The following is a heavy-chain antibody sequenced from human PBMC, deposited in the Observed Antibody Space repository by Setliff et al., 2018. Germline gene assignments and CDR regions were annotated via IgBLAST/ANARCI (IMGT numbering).Heavy chain of an antibody. CDR3: VRDGAGAFDY. CDR1: GFTSNTYN. CDR2: ISGSSSYI. V-gene: IGHV3-21*01. Sequence: LRLSCAASGFTSNTYNMNWVRQAPGKGLEWVSSISGSSSYIYYADSVKGRFTISRDNAKNTLYLQMDSLRAEDTATYYCVRDGAGAFDYWGPGTLVTVSS. D-gene: IGHD1-26*01. J-gene: IGHJ4*02.